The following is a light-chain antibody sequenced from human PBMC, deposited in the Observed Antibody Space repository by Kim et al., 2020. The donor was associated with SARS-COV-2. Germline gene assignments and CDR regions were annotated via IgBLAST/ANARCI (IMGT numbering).Light chain of an antibody. V-gene: IGLV7-46*01. CDR3: LLSYSDARPVE. Sequence: QAVVTQEPSLTVSPGGTVTLTCGSTTGAVTSRHYPYWLQQKPGQAPRTLIYDISTKHSWTPARFSGSLLGGKAALTLSGAQPEDEAEYYCLLSYSDARPVEFGVGTQLTVL. CDR2: DIS. J-gene: IGLJ2*01. CDR1: TGAVTSRHY.